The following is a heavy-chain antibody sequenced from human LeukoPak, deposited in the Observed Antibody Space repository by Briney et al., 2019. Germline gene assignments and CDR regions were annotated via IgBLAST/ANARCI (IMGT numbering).Heavy chain of an antibody. D-gene: IGHD3-3*01. Sequence: GSLRLSCAASEFSVGSNYMTWVRQPPGKGLEWIGEISNSRRTNFNPSLKSRVTISVDKSKNQFSLKLTSVTAADTALYYCTRVEGFRYFDYWGQGTLVTVSS. CDR3: TRVEGFRYFDY. V-gene: IGHV4-4*02. CDR2: ISNSRRT. J-gene: IGHJ4*02. CDR1: EFSVGSNY.